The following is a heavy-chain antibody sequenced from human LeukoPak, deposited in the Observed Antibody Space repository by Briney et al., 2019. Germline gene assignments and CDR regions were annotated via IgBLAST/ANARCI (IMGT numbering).Heavy chain of an antibody. D-gene: IGHD3-10*01. CDR2: IYHSGNT. Sequence: SETLSLTCTVSGGSISSYYWSWIRQPAGKGLEWIGTIYHSGNTYYNPSLKSRVTISVDTSKNQFSLKVSSVTAADTAVYYCARQHPPPRVSLVRGVEYWGQGTLVTVSS. CDR1: GGSISSYY. J-gene: IGHJ4*02. CDR3: ARQHPPPRVSLVRGVEY. V-gene: IGHV4-59*08.